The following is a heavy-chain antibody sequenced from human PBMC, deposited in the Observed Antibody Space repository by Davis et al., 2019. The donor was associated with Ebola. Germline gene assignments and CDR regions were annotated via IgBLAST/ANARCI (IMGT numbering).Heavy chain of an antibody. CDR2: IYYSGST. Sequence: SETLSLTCTVSGGSISSGGYYWSWIRQHPGKGLEWIGYIYYSGSTYYNPSLKSRVTISVDTSKNQFSLKLSSVTAADTAVYYCARGKMGDFWSGYHYYYYYMDVWGKGTTVTVSS. CDR3: ARGKMGDFWSGYHYYYYYMDV. J-gene: IGHJ6*03. V-gene: IGHV4-31*03. D-gene: IGHD3-3*01. CDR1: GGSISSGGYY.